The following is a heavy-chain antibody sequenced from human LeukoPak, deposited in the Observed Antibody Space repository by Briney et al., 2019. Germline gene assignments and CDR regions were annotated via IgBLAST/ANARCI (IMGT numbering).Heavy chain of an antibody. CDR2: IYSGGST. V-gene: IGHV3-66*01. CDR1: GFTFSSYA. Sequence: AGGSLRLSCAASGFTFSSYAMSWVRQAPGKGLEWVSVIYSGGSTYYADSVKGRFTISRDHSKNTLYLQMNSLRAEDTAVYYCTRVFYDSSSWYYIDYWGQGTLVTVSS. J-gene: IGHJ4*02. CDR3: TRVFYDSSSWYYIDY. D-gene: IGHD6-13*01.